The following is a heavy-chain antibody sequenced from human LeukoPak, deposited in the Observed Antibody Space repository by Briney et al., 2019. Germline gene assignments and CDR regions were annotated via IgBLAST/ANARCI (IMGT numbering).Heavy chain of an antibody. CDR3: MTVGCSSTSCFHFDY. D-gene: IGHD2-2*01. CDR2: IRSKANSYAT. Sequence: GGSLRLSCAASGFTFSGSATHWVRQASGKGLEWVGRIRSKANSYATAYAASVKGRFTISRDDSKNTAYLQMNSLKTEDTAVYYCMTVGCSSTSCFHFDYWGQGTLVTVSS. V-gene: IGHV3-73*01. CDR1: GFTFSGSA. J-gene: IGHJ4*02.